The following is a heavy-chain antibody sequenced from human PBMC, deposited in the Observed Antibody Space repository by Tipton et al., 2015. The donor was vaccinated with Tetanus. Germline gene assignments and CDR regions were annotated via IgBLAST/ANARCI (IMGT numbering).Heavy chain of an antibody. J-gene: IGHJ4*02. CDR2: IHHTGST. CDR3: VKFEYRTSFAS. Sequence: LRLSCAASGFTFSAYWMSWVRQAPGKGLEWMGYIHHTGSTYYNPSLKTRITLSVDTSKNQFSLKLTSVTAGDTAVYFCVKFEYRTSFASWGQGALVTVSS. D-gene: IGHD6-6*01. CDR1: GFTFSAYW. V-gene: IGHV4-34*09.